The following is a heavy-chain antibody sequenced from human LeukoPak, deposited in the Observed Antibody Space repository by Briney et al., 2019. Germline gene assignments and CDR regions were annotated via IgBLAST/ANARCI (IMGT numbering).Heavy chain of an antibody. CDR3: ARLQEYSSGWYDY. CDR2: IKQDGSEK. J-gene: IGHJ4*02. CDR1: GFTFSSYW. D-gene: IGHD6-19*01. Sequence: PGGSLRLSCAASGFTFSSYWMSWVRQAPGKGLEWVANIKQDGSEKYYVDSVKGRFTISRDNAKNSLYLQMNSLRAEDTAVYYCARLQEYSSGWYDYWGQGTLVTVSS. V-gene: IGHV3-7*01.